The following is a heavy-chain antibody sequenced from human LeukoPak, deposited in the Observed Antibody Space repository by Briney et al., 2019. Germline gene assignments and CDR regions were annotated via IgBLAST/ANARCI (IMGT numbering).Heavy chain of an antibody. Sequence: PSETLSLTCTVSGGSISSSSYYWGWIRQPPGTGLEWIGEINHSGSTNYNPSLKSRVTISVDTSKNQFSLKLSSVTAADTAVYYCARRYPKYYYYYGMDVWGKETTVTVSS. J-gene: IGHJ6*04. D-gene: IGHD5-18*01. CDR2: INHSGST. V-gene: IGHV4-39*01. CDR1: GGSISSSSYY. CDR3: ARRYPKYYYYYGMDV.